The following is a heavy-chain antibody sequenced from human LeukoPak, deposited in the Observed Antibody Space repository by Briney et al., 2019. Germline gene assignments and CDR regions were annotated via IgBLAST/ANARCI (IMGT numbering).Heavy chain of an antibody. Sequence: GASVKVSCKACGYTFTGYYMHWVRQAPGQGLEWMGWINPNSGGTNYAQKFQGRVTMTRDTSISTAYMELSRLRSDDTAVYHCARGGPYYYDSCAYWGQGTLVTVSS. CDR2: INPNSGGT. D-gene: IGHD3-22*01. CDR1: GYTFTGYY. V-gene: IGHV1-2*02. J-gene: IGHJ4*02. CDR3: ARGGPYYYDSCAY.